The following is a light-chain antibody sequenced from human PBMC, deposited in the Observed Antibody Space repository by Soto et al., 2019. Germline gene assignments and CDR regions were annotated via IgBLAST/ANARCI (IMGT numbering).Light chain of an antibody. Sequence: QSALPQPPSASGSPGQSVTISCTGTSSDVGFYNYVSWYQQHPGNAANLMIYEVIKRRPGVPDRFSGSTSGNPASLTVSGLQAEDEADYHCNSYAGSIRYVFGTGTKVT. J-gene: IGLJ1*01. CDR1: SSDVGFYNY. CDR2: EVI. CDR3: NSYAGSIRYV. V-gene: IGLV2-8*01.